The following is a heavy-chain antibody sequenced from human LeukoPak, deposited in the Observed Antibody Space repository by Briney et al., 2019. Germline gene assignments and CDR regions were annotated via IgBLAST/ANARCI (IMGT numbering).Heavy chain of an antibody. Sequence: PSETLSLTCTVSGGSMRSYYWGWIRQPPGKGLEWIGSIYYSGSPYYNPSLKSRVTISVDTSKKQFSLKLSSVTAADTAVYYCARHVGFITMVRGVINNNWFDPWGQGTLVTVSS. D-gene: IGHD3-10*01. CDR2: IYYSGSP. CDR3: ARHVGFITMVRGVINNNWFDP. V-gene: IGHV4-39*01. CDR1: GGSMRSYY. J-gene: IGHJ5*02.